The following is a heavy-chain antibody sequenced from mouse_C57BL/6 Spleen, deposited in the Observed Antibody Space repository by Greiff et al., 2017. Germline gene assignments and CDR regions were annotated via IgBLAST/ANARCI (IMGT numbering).Heavy chain of an antibody. D-gene: IGHD1-1*01. V-gene: IGHV1-22*01. CDR2: IKPNNGGT. J-gene: IGHJ2*01. Sequence: SGPELVKPGASVKMSCTASGFTFTDYNMHWVQQTPGKSLEWIGYIKPNNGGTNYKQNIKGKATLTVNKSSSTAYMELRSLTSEDSAVYYCARGLRSYYFDYWGQGTTLTVSS. CDR3: ARGLRSYYFDY. CDR1: GFTFTDYN.